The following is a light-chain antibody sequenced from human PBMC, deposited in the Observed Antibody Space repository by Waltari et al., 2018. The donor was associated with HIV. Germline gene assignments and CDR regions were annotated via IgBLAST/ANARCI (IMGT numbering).Light chain of an antibody. Sequence: QSVLTQPPSASGTPGQRVTISCSGSNSNLGSNTVNWYQQLPGTAPKVLIYRNMQRPSGVPDRFSGSKSGTSASLAISGLQSEDEAEYYCATWDDSLNGYVFGAGTKVTVL. CDR1: NSNLGSNT. J-gene: IGLJ1*01. CDR3: ATWDDSLNGYV. CDR2: RNM. V-gene: IGLV1-44*01.